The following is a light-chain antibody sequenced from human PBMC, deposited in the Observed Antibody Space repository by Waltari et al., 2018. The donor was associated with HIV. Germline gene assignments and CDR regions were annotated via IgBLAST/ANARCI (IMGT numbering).Light chain of an antibody. Sequence: QSALTPGPPSASGSPGQSVTISCTGISSDAGDDNYVSWYQQSPGKAPKFIIYEVSKRPSGVPDRFSGSKSGNTASLTVSGLQADDEADYYCSSYAGSSTWVFGGGTKLTVL. J-gene: IGLJ3*02. V-gene: IGLV2-8*01. CDR1: SSDAGDDNY. CDR3: SSYAGSSTWV. CDR2: EVS.